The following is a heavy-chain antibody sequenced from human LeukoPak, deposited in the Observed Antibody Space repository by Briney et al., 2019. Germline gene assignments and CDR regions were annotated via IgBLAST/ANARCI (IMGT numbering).Heavy chain of an antibody. V-gene: IGHV1-46*01. CDR1: GYTFTSYY. D-gene: IGHD1-26*01. Sequence: AASVKVSCKASGYTFTSYYMHWVRQAPGQGLEWMGIINPSGGSTSYAQKFQGRVTMTRDTSTSTVYMELSSLRSEDTAVYYCARDPSGSYFPFQLDYYYMDVWGKGTTVTVSS. J-gene: IGHJ6*03. CDR3: ARDPSGSYFPFQLDYYYMDV. CDR2: INPSGGST.